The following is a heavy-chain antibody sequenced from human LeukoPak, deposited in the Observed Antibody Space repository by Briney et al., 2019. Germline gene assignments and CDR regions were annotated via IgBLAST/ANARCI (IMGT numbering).Heavy chain of an antibody. CDR2: ISYDGSNK. CDR3: AKELSGWYFDY. Sequence: PGGSLRLSCAASGFTFGSYGMHWVRQAPGKGLEWVAVISYDGSNKYYADSVKGRFTISRDNSKNTLYLQMNSLRAEDTAVYYCAKELSGWYFDYWGQGTLVTVSS. CDR1: GFTFGSYG. V-gene: IGHV3-30*18. J-gene: IGHJ4*02. D-gene: IGHD6-19*01.